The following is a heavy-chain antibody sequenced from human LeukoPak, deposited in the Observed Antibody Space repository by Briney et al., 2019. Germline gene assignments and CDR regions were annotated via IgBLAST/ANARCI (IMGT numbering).Heavy chain of an antibody. Sequence: ASVKVSCKVSGYTLTELSMHWVRQAPGKGLEWMGWMNPNSGNTGYAQKFQGRVTMTRNTSISTAYMELSSLRSEDTAVYYCARAVQLERRRLYYFDYWGQGTLVTVSS. CDR2: MNPNSGNT. J-gene: IGHJ4*02. CDR3: ARAVQLERRRLYYFDY. CDR1: GYTLTELS. V-gene: IGHV1-8*01. D-gene: IGHD1-1*01.